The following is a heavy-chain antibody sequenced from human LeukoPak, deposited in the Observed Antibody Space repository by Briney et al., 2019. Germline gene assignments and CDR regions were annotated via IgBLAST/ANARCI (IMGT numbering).Heavy chain of an antibody. Sequence: SETLSLTCTVSGGSVSSGSYYWSWIRQPPGKGLEWIGYMYYSGSTNYNPSLKSRVTISVDTSKNQFSLKLSSVTAADTAVYYCARLASGRFFDYWGQGTLVTVSS. D-gene: IGHD1-26*01. CDR1: GGSVSSGSYY. V-gene: IGHV4-61*01. CDR3: ARLASGRFFDY. J-gene: IGHJ4*02. CDR2: MYYSGST.